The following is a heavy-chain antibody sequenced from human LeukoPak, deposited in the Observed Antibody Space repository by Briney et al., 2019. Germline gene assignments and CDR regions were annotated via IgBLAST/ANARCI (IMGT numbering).Heavy chain of an antibody. V-gene: IGHV3-53*01. CDR2: IYSSGTT. CDR3: ARAAWIDYYYYMDV. J-gene: IGHJ6*03. D-gene: IGHD2-2*03. CDR1: GFTVSRNY. Sequence: GGSLRLSCAASGFTVSRNYMTWVRQAPGKGLEWISVIYSSGTTYYADSVKGRFTISRDNSKNTLYLQMNSLRAEDTAVYYCARAAWIDYYYYMDVWGKGTTVTISS.